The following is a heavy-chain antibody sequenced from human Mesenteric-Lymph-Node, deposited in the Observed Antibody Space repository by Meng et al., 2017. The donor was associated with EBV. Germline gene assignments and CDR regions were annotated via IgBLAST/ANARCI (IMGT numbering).Heavy chain of an antibody. CDR1: GFSLSTSGVG. Sequence: QITLNESGPTLVKPTQTLTLTCTFSGFSLSTSGVGVGWIRQSPGKALEWLALIYWDDDKRYSPSLKSRLTITKDTSKNQVVLTMTNMDPVDTGTYYCAHRPGYSGSFDFDYWGQGTLVTVSS. CDR2: IYWDDDK. J-gene: IGHJ4*02. D-gene: IGHD1-26*01. CDR3: AHRPGYSGSFDFDY. V-gene: IGHV2-5*02.